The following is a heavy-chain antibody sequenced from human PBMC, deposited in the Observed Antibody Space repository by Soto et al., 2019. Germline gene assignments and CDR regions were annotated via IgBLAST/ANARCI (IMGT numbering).Heavy chain of an antibody. V-gene: IGHV4-34*01. CDR3: ARARVRGYDFWSGYRYPLDY. J-gene: IGHJ4*02. CDR2: INHSGST. CDR1: GGSFSGYY. Sequence: LSLTCAVYGGSFSGYYWSWIRQPPGKGLEWIGEINHSGSTNYNPSLKSRVTISVDTSKNQFSLKLSSVTAADTAVYYCARARVRGYDFWSGYRYPLDYWGQGTLVTVSS. D-gene: IGHD3-3*01.